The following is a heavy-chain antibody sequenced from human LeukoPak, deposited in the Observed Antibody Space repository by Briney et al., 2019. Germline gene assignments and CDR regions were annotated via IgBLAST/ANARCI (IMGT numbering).Heavy chain of an antibody. V-gene: IGHV7-4-1*02. CDR2: INTNTGNP. J-gene: IGHJ4*02. CDR1: GYTFTSYA. CDR3: ARFVLYCSGGSCYPSYFDY. Sequence: ASVKVSCKASGYTFTSYAMNWVRQAPGQGLEWMGWINTNTGNPTYAQGFTGRVVFSLDTSVSTAYLQISSLKAEDTAVYYCARFVLYCSGGSCYPSYFDYWGQGTLVTVSS. D-gene: IGHD2-15*01.